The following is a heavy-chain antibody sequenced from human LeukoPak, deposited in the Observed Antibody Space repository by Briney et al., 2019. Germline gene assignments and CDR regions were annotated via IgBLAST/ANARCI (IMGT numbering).Heavy chain of an antibody. V-gene: IGHV4-34*01. CDR3: ARAGWELPGAFDI. Sequence: PSETLSLTCAVYGGSFSGYYWSWIRQPPGKGLEWIGEINHSGSTNYNPSLKSRVTISVDTSKNQFSLKLGSVTAADTAVYYCARAGWELPGAFDIWGQGTMVTVSS. D-gene: IGHD1-26*01. J-gene: IGHJ3*02. CDR1: GGSFSGYY. CDR2: INHSGST.